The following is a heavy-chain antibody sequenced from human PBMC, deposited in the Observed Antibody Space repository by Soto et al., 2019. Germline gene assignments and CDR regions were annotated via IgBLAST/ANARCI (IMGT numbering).Heavy chain of an antibody. CDR2: IDYSGSP. D-gene: IGHD6-13*01. V-gene: IGHV4-59*08. CDR3: ARRWGRAFDH. Sequence: QVQLQESGPGLVKPSEPLSLTCTVSGGSISSYFWSWIRQPPGKGLEWLGYIDYSGSPNYNPTLKSRVNIPVDTSKNQSPVKPSAVTAAETAVYHGARRWGRAFDHRGQGTLGTAAS. CDR1: GGSISSYF. J-gene: IGHJ4*02.